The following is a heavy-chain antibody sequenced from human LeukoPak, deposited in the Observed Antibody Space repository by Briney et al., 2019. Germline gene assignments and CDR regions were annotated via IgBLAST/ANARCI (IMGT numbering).Heavy chain of an antibody. D-gene: IGHD2-15*01. V-gene: IGHV1-18*01. Sequence: GESLKISCKGSGYTFTSYGISWVRQAPGQGLEWMGWISAYNGNTNYAQKLQGRVTMTTDTSTSTAYMELRSLRSDDTAVYYCAKDFHYWGQGTLVTVSS. CDR1: GYTFTSYG. J-gene: IGHJ4*02. CDR3: AKDFHY. CDR2: ISAYNGNT.